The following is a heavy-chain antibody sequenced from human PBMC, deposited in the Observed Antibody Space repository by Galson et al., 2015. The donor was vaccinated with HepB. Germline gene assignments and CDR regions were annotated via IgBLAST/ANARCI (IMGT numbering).Heavy chain of an antibody. CDR3: AKRISITFFGPGKNYMDV. D-gene: IGHD3-3*01. V-gene: IGHV3-23*01. Sequence: SLRLSCAASGFTFSNYAMSWVRQAPGKGLEWVSGISGSGDTIYYAGSVEGRFTISRDNSKNTLYMQINSLTAEDTAVYYCAKRISITFFGPGKNYMDVWGKGTTVTVSS. CDR2: ISGSGDTI. J-gene: IGHJ6*03. CDR1: GFTFSNYA.